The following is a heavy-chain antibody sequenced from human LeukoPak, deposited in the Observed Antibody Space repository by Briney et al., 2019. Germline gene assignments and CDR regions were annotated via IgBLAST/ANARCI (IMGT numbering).Heavy chain of an antibody. CDR3: ARKGAYYLDS. D-gene: IGHD4/OR15-4a*01. V-gene: IGHV3-7*01. J-gene: IGHJ4*02. CDR1: GFTFSSYW. CDR2: VKQDGSER. Sequence: GGSLRLSCAASGFTFSSYWMSWVRQAPGKGLVWVANVKQDGSERYYVGSVRGRFTISRDNAKNSLYLQMNSLRAEDTAVYYCARKGAYYLDSWGQGTLVAVSS.